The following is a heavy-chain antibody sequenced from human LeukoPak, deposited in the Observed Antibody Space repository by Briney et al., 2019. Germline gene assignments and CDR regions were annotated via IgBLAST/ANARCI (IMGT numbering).Heavy chain of an antibody. V-gene: IGHV5-51*01. D-gene: IGHD4-17*01. CDR3: ARAVAYGDYGSYYFDY. J-gene: IGHJ4*02. CDR2: IYPGDSDT. CDR1: GYSFTSYW. Sequence: GESLKISCKGSGYSFTSYWIGWVRQMPGKGLEWMGIIYPGDSDTRYSPSFQGQVTISADKSISTAYLRWSSLKASDTAMYYCARAVAYGDYGSYYFDYWGQGTLVTVSS.